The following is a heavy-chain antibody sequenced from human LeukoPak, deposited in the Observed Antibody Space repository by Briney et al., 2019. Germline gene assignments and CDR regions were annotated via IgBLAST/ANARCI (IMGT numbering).Heavy chain of an antibody. D-gene: IGHD3-10*01. V-gene: IGHV3-30*03. Sequence: PGRSLRLSCAASGFTFSSYGMHWVRQAPGKGLEWVAVISYDGSNKYYADSVKGRFTISRDNSKNTLYLQMNSLRAEDTAVYYCARGAFHGSGSYYNARYFDYWGQGTLVTVSS. CDR2: ISYDGSNK. CDR3: ARGAFHGSGSYYNARYFDY. J-gene: IGHJ4*02. CDR1: GFTFSSYG.